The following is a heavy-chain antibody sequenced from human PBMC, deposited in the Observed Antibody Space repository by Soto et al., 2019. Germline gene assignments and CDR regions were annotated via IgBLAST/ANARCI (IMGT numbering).Heavy chain of an antibody. CDR1: GGSFSGYY. CDR2: INHSGST. J-gene: IGHJ4*02. CDR3: ARGYYRLIMIFGVVDHLRHYYFAY. V-gene: IGHV4-34*01. D-gene: IGHD3-3*01. Sequence: PSETLSLTCAVYGGSFSGYYWSWIRQPPGKGLEWIGEINHSGSTNYNPSLKSRVTISVDTSKNQFSLKLSSVTAADTAVYYCARGYYRLIMIFGVVDHLRHYYFAYRGQGTLVTASS.